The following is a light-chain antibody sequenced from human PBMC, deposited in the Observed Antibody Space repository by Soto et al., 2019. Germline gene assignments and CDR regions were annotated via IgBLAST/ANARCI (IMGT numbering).Light chain of an antibody. J-gene: IGKJ5*01. CDR2: DAS. CDR1: QGISSY. CDR3: QQRSSWPIT. Sequence: EIVLTQSPATLSLSPGERATLSCRAGQGISSYLAWYQQKPGQAPRLLIYDASNRATGIPARFSGSGSGTDFTLTISSLEPEDFAVYYCQQRSSWPITFGQGTRLVIK. V-gene: IGKV3-11*01.